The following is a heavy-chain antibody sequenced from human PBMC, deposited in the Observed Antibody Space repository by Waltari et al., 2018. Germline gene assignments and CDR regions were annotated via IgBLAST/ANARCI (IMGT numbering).Heavy chain of an antibody. V-gene: IGHV1-8*01. Sequence: QVQLVQSGAEVKKPGASVKVSCKASGYTFTSYDINWVRQDTGQGLEWMGWMNPNSGNTGYAQKFQGRVTMTRNTSISTAYMELSSLRSEDTAVYYCARGFSPGVVVPAAKVPDYWGQGTLVTVSS. J-gene: IGHJ4*02. CDR2: MNPNSGNT. CDR3: ARGFSPGVVVPAAKVPDY. CDR1: GYTFTSYD. D-gene: IGHD2-2*01.